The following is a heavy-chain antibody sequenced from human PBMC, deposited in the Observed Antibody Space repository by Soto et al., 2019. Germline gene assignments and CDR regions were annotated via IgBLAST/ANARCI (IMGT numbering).Heavy chain of an antibody. Sequence: EVQLVESGGGLVQPGGSLRLSCAASGFTFSSYSMNWVRQAPGKGLEWVSYISSSSSTIYYADSVKGRFTISRDNAKNSLYLQMNSLRAEDTAVYYCARDGAADRTVFLDWFHPWGEGTLVTVSS. J-gene: IGHJ5*02. CDR1: GFTFSSYS. CDR3: ARDGAADRTVFLDWFHP. D-gene: IGHD6-13*01. V-gene: IGHV3-48*01. CDR2: ISSSSSTI.